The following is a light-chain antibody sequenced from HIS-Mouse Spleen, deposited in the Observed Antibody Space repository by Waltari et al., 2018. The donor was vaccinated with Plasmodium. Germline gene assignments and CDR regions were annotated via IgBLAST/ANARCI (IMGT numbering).Light chain of an antibody. Sequence: SYDLPPPPSVSLSPGPTPWITCSGDAVPTYNASCYQQKSGQAPVLVIYEDSKRPSGIPERFSGSSSGTMATLTISGAQVEDEADYYCYSTDSSGNHRVFGGGTKLTVL. CDR1: AVPTYN. V-gene: IGLV3-10*01. CDR2: EDS. J-gene: IGLJ3*02. CDR3: YSTDSSGNHRV.